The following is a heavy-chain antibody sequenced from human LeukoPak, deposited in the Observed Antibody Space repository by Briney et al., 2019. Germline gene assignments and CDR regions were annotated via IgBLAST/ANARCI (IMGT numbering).Heavy chain of an antibody. V-gene: IGHV3-23*01. J-gene: IGHJ4*02. CDR2: ISGSGGST. CDR3: AKGGAGATYYFDY. Sequence: QSGGSLRLSCAASGFTFSSYAMSWVRQAPGKGLEWVSAISGSGGSTYYADSVKGRFTISRDNSKNTLYLQMNSLRAEDTAVYYCAKGGAGATYYFDYWGQGTLVTVSS. D-gene: IGHD1-26*01. CDR1: GFTFSSYA.